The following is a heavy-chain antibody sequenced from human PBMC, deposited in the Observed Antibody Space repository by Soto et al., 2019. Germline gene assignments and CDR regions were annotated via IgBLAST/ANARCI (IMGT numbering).Heavy chain of an antibody. CDR1: GGSISSGDYY. J-gene: IGHJ4*02. D-gene: IGHD6-19*01. CDR3: ARAQGGPYSSGHNPPYFDY. V-gene: IGHV4-30-4*01. Sequence: SETLSLTCTVSGGSISSGDYYWSWIRQPPGTGLEWIGYIYYSGSTHYNPSLKRRVTISVDTSKTQFSLKLSSGTAADTALYYCARAQGGPYSSGHNPPYFDYWGQGTRVTVSA. CDR2: IYYSGST.